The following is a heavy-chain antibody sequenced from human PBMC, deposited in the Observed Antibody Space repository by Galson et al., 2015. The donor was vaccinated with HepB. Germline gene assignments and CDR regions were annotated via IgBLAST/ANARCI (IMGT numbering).Heavy chain of an antibody. CDR3: ARTVPSSMVDY. J-gene: IGHJ4*02. V-gene: IGHV1-18*01. D-gene: IGHD2/OR15-2a*01. CDR1: GYTFISFG. CDR2: ISAYNGNT. Sequence: SVKVSCKASGYTFISFGISWVRQAPGQGLEWMGWISAYNGNTNYAQKLQGRVTMTTDTSTSTAYMDLRSLRSDDTAVYYCARTVPSSMVDYWGQGTLVTVSS.